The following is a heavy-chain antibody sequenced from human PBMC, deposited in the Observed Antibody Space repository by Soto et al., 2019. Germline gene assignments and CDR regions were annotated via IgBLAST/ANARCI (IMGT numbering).Heavy chain of an antibody. CDR3: ATGYYYYYTDV. J-gene: IGHJ6*03. Sequence: QVQLQQWGAGLLKPSETLSLTCAVYGGSFSGYYWSWIRQPPGKGLEWIGEINHSGSTNYNPSLKSRVTISVDTSKNQFSLKLSSVTAADTAVYYCATGYYYYYTDVWGKGTTVTVSS. D-gene: IGHD3-10*01. CDR2: INHSGST. CDR1: GGSFSGYY. V-gene: IGHV4-34*01.